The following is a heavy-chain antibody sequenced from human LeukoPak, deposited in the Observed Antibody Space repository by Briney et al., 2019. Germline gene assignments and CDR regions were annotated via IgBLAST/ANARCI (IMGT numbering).Heavy chain of an antibody. CDR2: ISGSGGSA. V-gene: IGHV3-23*01. J-gene: IGHJ4*02. Sequence: PGGSLRLSCAASGFTFSSYAMSWVRQAPGKGLEWVSAISGSGGSAYYADSVKGRFTISRDNSKNTLYLQMNSLRAEDTAVYYCAKDHFMSSGYYYFDYWGQGTLVTVSS. D-gene: IGHD3-22*01. CDR3: AKDHFMSSGYYYFDY. CDR1: GFTFSSYA.